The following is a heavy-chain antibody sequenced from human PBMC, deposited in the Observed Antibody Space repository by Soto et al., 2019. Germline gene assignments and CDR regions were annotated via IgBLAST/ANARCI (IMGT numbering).Heavy chain of an antibody. J-gene: IGHJ4*02. V-gene: IGHV3-30*18. CDR2: ISYDGSNK. Sequence: HPGGSLRLSCAASGFTFSSYGMHWVRQAPGKGLEWVAVISYDGSNKYYADSVKGRFTISRDNSKNTLYLQMNSLRAEDTAVYYCAKDGTTKIDYWGQGTLVTVSS. D-gene: IGHD1-7*01. CDR1: GFTFSSYG. CDR3: AKDGTTKIDY.